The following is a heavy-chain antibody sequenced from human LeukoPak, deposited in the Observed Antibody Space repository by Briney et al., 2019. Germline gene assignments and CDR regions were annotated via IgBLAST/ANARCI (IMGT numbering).Heavy chain of an antibody. V-gene: IGHV4-59*08. CDR1: GGSISSYY. Sequence: SETLSLTCTVSGGSISSYYWSWIRQPPGKGLEWIGYIYYSGSTNYNPSLKSRVTISVDTSKNQFSLKLSSVTAADTAVYYCASPSDYGVYAFDIWGQGTMVTVSS. CDR2: IYYSGST. J-gene: IGHJ3*02. D-gene: IGHD4-17*01. CDR3: ASPSDYGVYAFDI.